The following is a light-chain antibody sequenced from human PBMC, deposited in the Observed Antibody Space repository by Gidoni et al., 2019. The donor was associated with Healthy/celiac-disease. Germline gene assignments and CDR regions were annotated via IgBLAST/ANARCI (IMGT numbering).Light chain of an antibody. CDR1: QSVSSY. V-gene: IGKV3-11*01. Sequence: EIVMTQSTATLSLSPGERATLSCRASQSVSSYLAWYQQKPGQAPRLLIYDASNRATGIPARFSGSGSGTDFTLTIGSLEPEDFAVYYCQQRSNWPSYTFGQGTKLEI. CDR2: DAS. CDR3: QQRSNWPSYT. J-gene: IGKJ2*01.